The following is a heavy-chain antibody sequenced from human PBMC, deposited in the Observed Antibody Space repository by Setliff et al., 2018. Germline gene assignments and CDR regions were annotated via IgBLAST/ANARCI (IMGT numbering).Heavy chain of an antibody. Sequence: RASVKVSCKASGHIFNSYGISWVRQAPGKGLEWVGWISSYNDVTTYAQRFQGRVTLTKDTSTSAAYMELRSLRSDDSAVYYCAISTLSICSGGSCPNAFDVWGQGTMVT. J-gene: IGHJ3*01. D-gene: IGHD2-15*01. CDR1: GHIFNSYG. CDR2: ISSYNDVT. CDR3: AISTLSICSGGSCPNAFDV. V-gene: IGHV1-18*01.